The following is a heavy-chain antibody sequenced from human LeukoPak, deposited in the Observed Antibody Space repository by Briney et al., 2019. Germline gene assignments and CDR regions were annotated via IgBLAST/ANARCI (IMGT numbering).Heavy chain of an antibody. V-gene: IGHV4-34*01. CDR2: INHSGST. J-gene: IGHJ4*02. CDR3: ARVWSGVDYLDY. CDR1: GGSFSGYY. Sequence: PSETLSLTCAVYGGSFSGYYWSWIRQPPGKGLEWIGEINHSGSTNYNPSLKSRVTISLDTSKNQFSLKLSFVTAADTAVYYCARVWSGVDYLDYWGQGTLVTVSS. D-gene: IGHD2-8*01.